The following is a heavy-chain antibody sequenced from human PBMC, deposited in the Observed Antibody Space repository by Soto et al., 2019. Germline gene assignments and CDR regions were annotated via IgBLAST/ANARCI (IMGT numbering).Heavy chain of an antibody. Sequence: QVQLQQWGAGLLKPSETLSLTCAVYGGSFSGYYWSWIRQPPGKGLEWIGEINHSGSTNYNPSLKSRGTISVDTSQKQFSLKLSSVTAADTAVYYCARGSYDFWSGSFFSYYMDVWGKGTTVTVSS. CDR3: ARGSYDFWSGSFFSYYMDV. CDR1: GGSFSGYY. V-gene: IGHV4-34*01. D-gene: IGHD3-3*01. J-gene: IGHJ6*03. CDR2: INHSGST.